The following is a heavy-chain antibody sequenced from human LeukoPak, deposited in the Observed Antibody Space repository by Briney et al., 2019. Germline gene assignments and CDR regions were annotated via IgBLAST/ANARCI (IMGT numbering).Heavy chain of an antibody. CDR1: GFTFSSYA. CDR2: ISGSGGST. D-gene: IGHD3-10*01. V-gene: IGHV3-23*01. CDR3: AKGGWGYGSGSYDY. J-gene: IGHJ4*02. Sequence: GGSLRLSCAASGFTFSSYAMSWVRQAPGRGLEWVSAISGSGGSTYYADSVKGRFTISRDNSKNTLYLQMNSLRAEDTAVYYCAKGGWGYGSGSYDYWGQGTLVTVSS.